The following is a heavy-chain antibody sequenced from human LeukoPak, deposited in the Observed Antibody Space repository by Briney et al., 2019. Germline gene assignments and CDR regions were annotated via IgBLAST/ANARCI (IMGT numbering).Heavy chain of an antibody. D-gene: IGHD3-10*01. CDR3: AKGRRPNNYHASGTHY. CDR2: IKQDGSEK. J-gene: IGHJ4*02. CDR1: GFTFSSYW. V-gene: IGHV3-7*01. Sequence: SGGSLRLSCAASGFTFSSYWMSWVRQAPGKGLEWVANIKQDGSEKYYVDSVKGRFTISRDNAKNSLYLQMNSLRAEDTAVYYCAKGRRPNNYHASGTHYWGQGTLVTVSS.